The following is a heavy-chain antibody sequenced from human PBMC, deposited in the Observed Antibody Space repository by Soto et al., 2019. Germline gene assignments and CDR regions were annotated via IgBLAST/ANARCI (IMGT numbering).Heavy chain of an antibody. D-gene: IGHD6-13*01. CDR2: ISGSGGST. CDR3: AKGRPPYSRGADF. V-gene: IGHV3-23*01. CDR1: GFTFSSYA. Sequence: GGYLRLACAASGFTFSSYAMSWVRQAPGKGLEWVSAISGSGGSTYYADSVKGRFTISRDNSKNTLYLQMNSLRAEDTAVYYYAKGRPPYSRGADFRGQGTLGTLSS. J-gene: IGHJ4*02.